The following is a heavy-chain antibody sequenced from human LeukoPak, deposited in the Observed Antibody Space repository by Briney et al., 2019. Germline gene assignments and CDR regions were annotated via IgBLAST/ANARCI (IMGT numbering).Heavy chain of an antibody. J-gene: IGHJ4*02. V-gene: IGHV3-30-3*01. D-gene: IGHD6-13*01. CDR2: ISYDGSNK. CDR1: GFTFSSYA. Sequence: GGSLRLSCAASGFTFSSYAMSWVRQAPGKGLEWVAVISYDGSNKYYADSVRGRFTISRDNSKNTLYLQMNSLRAEDTAVYYCAREGGSWYSGLRYYFDYWGQGTLVTVSS. CDR3: AREGGSWYSGLRYYFDY.